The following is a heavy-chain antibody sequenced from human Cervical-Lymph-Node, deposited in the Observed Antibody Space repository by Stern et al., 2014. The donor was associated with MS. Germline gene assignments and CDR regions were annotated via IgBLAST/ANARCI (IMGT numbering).Heavy chain of an antibody. J-gene: IGHJ2*01. D-gene: IGHD3-22*01. CDR2: IDSDGSGA. V-gene: IGHV3-74*01. CDR3: ARAPYYYDTSGYSYSYFDL. CDR1: GFTFRSYW. Sequence: EVQLVESGGGLVPPGGSLRLSCAASGFTFRSYWMHWVRQAPGKGLVWVSRIDSDGSGATYADSVKGRFTISRDNAKNTLYLQMNSLRAEDTAVYYCARAPYYYDTSGYSYSYFDLWGRGTLVTVSS.